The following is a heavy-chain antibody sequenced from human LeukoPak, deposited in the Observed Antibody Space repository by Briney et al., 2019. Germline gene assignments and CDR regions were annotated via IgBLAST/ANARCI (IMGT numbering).Heavy chain of an antibody. Sequence: GGSLRLSCAASGFTFSSYWMSWVRQAPGKGLEWAANIKEDGSEKYYVGSVKGRFTISRDNAEDSLFLQMYSLRAEDTAVYYCARHYYDNSKWFDYWGQGTLVTVSS. J-gene: IGHJ4*02. CDR2: IKEDGSEK. CDR1: GFTFSSYW. D-gene: IGHD3-22*01. V-gene: IGHV3-7*04. CDR3: ARHYYDNSKWFDY.